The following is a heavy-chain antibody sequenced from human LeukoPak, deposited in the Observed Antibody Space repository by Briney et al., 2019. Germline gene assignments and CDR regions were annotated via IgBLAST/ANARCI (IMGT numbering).Heavy chain of an antibody. Sequence: PSETLSLTCAVYGGSLSGSYWSWIRQPPGKGLEWIGEINHSGSANYSPSLKSRVTLSIDKSKNQFSLNVNSVTAADTAVYYCARARRDSGYYKVDYWGQGTLVTVSS. CDR3: ARARRDSGYYKVDY. J-gene: IGHJ4*02. CDR2: INHSGSA. V-gene: IGHV4-34*01. CDR1: GGSLSGSY. D-gene: IGHD3-3*01.